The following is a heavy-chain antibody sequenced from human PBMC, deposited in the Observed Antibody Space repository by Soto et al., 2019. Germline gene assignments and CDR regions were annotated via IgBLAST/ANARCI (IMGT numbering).Heavy chain of an antibody. Sequence: SVKVSCKASGGTFSSYAISWVRQAPGQGLEWMGGINASNGTAKYAQKFQGRVTITRDKSASTAYMELSSLRSEDTAVYYCARDQIGYYDFWSGYYQDYYYYMDVWGKGTTVTVSS. D-gene: IGHD3-3*01. CDR3: ARDQIGYYDFWSGYYQDYYYYMDV. CDR2: INASNGTA. J-gene: IGHJ6*03. CDR1: GGTFSSYA. V-gene: IGHV1-69*05.